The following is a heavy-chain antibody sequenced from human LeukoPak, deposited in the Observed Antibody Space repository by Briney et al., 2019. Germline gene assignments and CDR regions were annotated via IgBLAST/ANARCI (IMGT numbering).Heavy chain of an antibody. Sequence: KSGESLKISCKGSGYSFTSYWISWVRQMPGKGLEWMGRIDPSDSYTDYSPSFQGHVTISADKSINTAYMQWSSLKASDTAMYYCARATGVVSFDYWGQGTLVTVSS. CDR1: GYSFTSYW. D-gene: IGHD5-18*01. CDR3: ARATGVVSFDY. CDR2: IDPSDSYT. J-gene: IGHJ4*02. V-gene: IGHV5-10-1*01.